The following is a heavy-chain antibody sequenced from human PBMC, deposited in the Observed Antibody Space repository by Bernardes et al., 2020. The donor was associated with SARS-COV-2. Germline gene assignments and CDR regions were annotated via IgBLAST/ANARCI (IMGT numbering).Heavy chain of an antibody. CDR2: ISAYNGNT. CDR3: ARDALGIAAAVFGYWFDP. CDR1: GYTFTSYG. J-gene: IGHJ5*02. V-gene: IGHV1-18*01. Sequence: ASVKVSCKASGYTFTSYGISWVRQAPGQGLEWMGWISAYNGNTNYAQKLQGRVTMTTDTSTSTAYMELRSLRSDDTAVYYCARDALGIAAAVFGYWFDPWGQGTLVTVSS. D-gene: IGHD6-13*01.